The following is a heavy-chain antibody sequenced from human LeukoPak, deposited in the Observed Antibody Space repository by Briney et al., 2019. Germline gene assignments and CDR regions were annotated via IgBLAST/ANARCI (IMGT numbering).Heavy chain of an antibody. V-gene: IGHV3-53*01. D-gene: IGHD3-3*01. CDR1: GFTVSSNY. Sequence: GGSLRLSCAASGFTVSSNYMSWVRQAPGKGLEWVSVIYSGGSTYYADSVKGRFTISRDNSKNTLYLQMNSLRAEDTAVYYCARGTYYDFWSGYYHDAFDIWGPGTMVTVSS. J-gene: IGHJ3*02. CDR2: IYSGGST. CDR3: ARGTYYDFWSGYYHDAFDI.